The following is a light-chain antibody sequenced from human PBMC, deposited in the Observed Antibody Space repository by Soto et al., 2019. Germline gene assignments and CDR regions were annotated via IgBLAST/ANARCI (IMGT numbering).Light chain of an antibody. CDR2: DAS. V-gene: IGKV3-11*01. Sequence: EIVLTQSPATLSLSPGGSATLSCRASQSVSTYLAWYQQKPGQAPRLVIYDASFRATGVPARFSGSGSGTEFTLTITSLEPEDFAVYYCRQSSSWPRAFGQGTKLEIK. CDR1: QSVSTY. CDR3: RQSSSWPRA. J-gene: IGKJ2*01.